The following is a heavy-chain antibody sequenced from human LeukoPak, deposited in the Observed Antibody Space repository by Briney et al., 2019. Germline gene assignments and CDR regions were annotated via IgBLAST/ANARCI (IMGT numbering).Heavy chain of an antibody. CDR3: ARGRDGYRGSLHFDY. V-gene: IGHV4-34*01. J-gene: IGHJ4*02. CDR1: GGSFSGYY. CDR2: INHSGST. Sequence: SETLSLTCAVYGGSFSGYYWSWIRQPPGKGLEWIGEINHSGSTNYNPSLKSRVAISVDTSKNQFSLKLSSVTAADTAVYYCARGRDGYRGSLHFDYWGQGTLVTVSS. D-gene: IGHD5-24*01.